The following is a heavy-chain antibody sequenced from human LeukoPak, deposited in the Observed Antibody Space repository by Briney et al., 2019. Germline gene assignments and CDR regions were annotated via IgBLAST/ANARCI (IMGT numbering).Heavy chain of an antibody. Sequence: SETLSLTRTVSVGSIRIYYWSWIRQPPGKGLEWIAYIYYSGSTNYNPSLKSRVTITVDVYKNQFSLQLDAVTVDDTAVYYCARYQATAVDYWGQGTLVTVSS. CDR1: VGSIRIYY. V-gene: IGHV4-59*08. CDR2: IYYSGST. D-gene: IGHD1-1*01. J-gene: IGHJ4*02. CDR3: ARYQATAVDY.